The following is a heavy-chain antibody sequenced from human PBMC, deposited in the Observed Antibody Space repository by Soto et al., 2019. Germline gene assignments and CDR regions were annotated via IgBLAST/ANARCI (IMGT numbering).Heavy chain of an antibody. Sequence: QVHLEQSGAEVKRPGSSVQVSCKTSGGPFSSYAMSWVRQAPGQEPEWVGGIIPKIGTATYAQKFQDRVRSTEELSTNSEYVDMSNLKSDATGVFYCVRGGGQLWILIDNWGQGALGTVSS. J-gene: IGHJ4*01. V-gene: IGHV1-69*01. CDR1: GGPFSSYA. D-gene: IGHD3-16*01. CDR3: VRGGGQLWILIDN. CDR2: IIPKIGTA.